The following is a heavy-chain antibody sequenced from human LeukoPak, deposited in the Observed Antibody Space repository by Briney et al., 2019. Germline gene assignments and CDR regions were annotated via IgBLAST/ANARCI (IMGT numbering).Heavy chain of an antibody. CDR2: INPSDGST. D-gene: IGHD2/OR15-2a*01. J-gene: IGHJ4*02. V-gene: IGHV1-46*01. CDR1: GYTFTSYY. CDR3: ARHQGAGEYPFDY. Sequence: ASVKVSCKASGYTFTSYYMHWGRQAPGQGLEWMGIINPSDGSTTYAQRFQGRVTLTRDTSTSTVYMELSSLRSEDTALYYCARHQGAGEYPFDYWGQGTLVTVSS.